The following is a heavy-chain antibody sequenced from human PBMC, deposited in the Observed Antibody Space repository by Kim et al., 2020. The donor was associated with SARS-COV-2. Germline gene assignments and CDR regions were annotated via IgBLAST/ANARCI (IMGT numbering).Heavy chain of an antibody. CDR2: ST. Sequence: STNYTPSLKSRVTISVDTSKNQFSLKLSSVTAADTAVYYCARVETDAFDIWGQGTMVTVSS. CDR3: ARVETDAFDI. J-gene: IGHJ3*02. V-gene: IGHV4-59*01. D-gene: IGHD2-15*01.